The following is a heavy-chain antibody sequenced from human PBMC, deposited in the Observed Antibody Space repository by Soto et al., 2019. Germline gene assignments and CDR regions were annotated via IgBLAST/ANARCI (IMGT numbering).Heavy chain of an antibody. D-gene: IGHD3-3*01. CDR3: ARAPSYDFWSGCMDV. CDR2: IDPSDSYT. CDR1: GYSFTSYW. Sequence: GESLKISCKGSGYSFTSYWISWVRQMPGKGLEWMGRIDPSDSYTNYSPSFQGHVTISADKSISTAYLQWSSLKASDTAMYYCARAPSYDFWSGCMDVWGQGTTVTVSS. J-gene: IGHJ6*02. V-gene: IGHV5-10-1*01.